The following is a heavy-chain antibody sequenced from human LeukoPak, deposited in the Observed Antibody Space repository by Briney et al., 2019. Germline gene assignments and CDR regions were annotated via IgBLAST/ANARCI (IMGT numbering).Heavy chain of an antibody. CDR1: GYTFTGYY. CDR3: ARVVVVAATDYYYYYMDV. CDR2: INPNSGGT. V-gene: IGHV1-2*02. D-gene: IGHD2-15*01. Sequence: ASVKVSCKASGYTFTGYYMHWVRQAPGQGLEWMGWINPNSGGTNYAQKFQGRVTMTRDTSISTAYMELRSLRSDDTAVYYCARVVVVAATDYYYYYMDVWGKGTTVTVSS. J-gene: IGHJ6*03.